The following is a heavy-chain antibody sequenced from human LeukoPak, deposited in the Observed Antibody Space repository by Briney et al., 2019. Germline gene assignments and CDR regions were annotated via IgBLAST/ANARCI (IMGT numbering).Heavy chain of an antibody. J-gene: IGHJ6*03. CDR2: IIPIFGTA. Sequence: SVKVSCETSGYTFTTYPINWVRQAPGQGLEWMGGIIPIFGTANYAQKFQGRVTITTDESTSTAYMELSSLRSEDTAVYYCASLSSTSREYYYYFMDVWGKGTTVTVSS. V-gene: IGHV1-69*05. D-gene: IGHD2-2*01. CDR3: ASLSSTSREYYYYFMDV. CDR1: GYTFTTYP.